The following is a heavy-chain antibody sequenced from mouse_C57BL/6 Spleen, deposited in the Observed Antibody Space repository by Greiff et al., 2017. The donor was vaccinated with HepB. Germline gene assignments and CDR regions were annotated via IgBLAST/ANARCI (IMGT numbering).Heavy chain of an antibody. J-gene: IGHJ3*01. D-gene: IGHD2-4*01. CDR2: INPNNGGT. CDR1: GYTFTDYN. CDR3: ARLIYYDYATWFAY. Sequence: EVQLQESGPELVKPGASVKMSCKASGYTFTDYNMHWVKQSHGKSLEWIGYINPNNGGTSYNQKFKGKATLTVNKSSSTAYMELRSLTSEDSAVYYCARLIYYDYATWFAYWGQGTLVTVSA. V-gene: IGHV1-22*01.